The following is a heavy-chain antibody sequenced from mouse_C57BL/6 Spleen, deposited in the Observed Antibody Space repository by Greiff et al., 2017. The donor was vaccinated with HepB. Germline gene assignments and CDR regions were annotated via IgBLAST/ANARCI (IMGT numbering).Heavy chain of an antibody. Sequence: QVQLQQSGAELVRPGASVTLSCKASGYTFTDYEMHWVKQTPVHGLEWIGAIDPETGGTAYNQKFKGKAILTADKSSSTAYMELRSLTSEDSAVYYCTMDYYGKYFDYWGQGTTLTVSS. CDR3: TMDYYGKYFDY. D-gene: IGHD1-1*01. CDR2: IDPETGGT. V-gene: IGHV1-15*01. CDR1: GYTFTDYE. J-gene: IGHJ2*01.